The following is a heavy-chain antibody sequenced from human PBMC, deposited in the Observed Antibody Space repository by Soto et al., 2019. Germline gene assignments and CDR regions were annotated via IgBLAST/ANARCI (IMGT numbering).Heavy chain of an antibody. Sequence: GGSLTLSCISSGFTFRTYTMNWVRQAPGKGLEWVSGIRGFSPYTFYAESVKGRFTISRDNAKNSLYLQMNSLRAEDTAVYYCARDRGYDAHDYYYNAMDVWGQGTTVTVSS. CDR2: IRGFSPYT. J-gene: IGHJ6*02. CDR1: GFTFRTYT. D-gene: IGHD3-10*01. CDR3: ARDRGYDAHDYYYNAMDV. V-gene: IGHV3-21*01.